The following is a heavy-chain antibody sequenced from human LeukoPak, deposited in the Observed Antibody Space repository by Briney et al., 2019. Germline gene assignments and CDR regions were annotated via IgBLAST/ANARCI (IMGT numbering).Heavy chain of an antibody. V-gene: IGHV1-18*01. Sequence: ASVKVSCKAPGYTFTSYGISWVRQAPGQGLEWMGWISANNGNTKYNTKYAQNLQGRVTMTTDISTSTAYTELRTLRSDDTAVYYCARDRDRSGSQSYWGQGTLVTVSS. J-gene: IGHJ4*02. CDR3: ARDRDRSGSQSY. D-gene: IGHD1-26*01. CDR1: GYTFTSYG. CDR2: ISANNGNTKYNT.